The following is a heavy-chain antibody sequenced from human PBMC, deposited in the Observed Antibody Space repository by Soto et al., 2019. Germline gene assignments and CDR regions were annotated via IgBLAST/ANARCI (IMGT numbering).Heavy chain of an antibody. Sequence: QVQLVQSGAEVKKPGASVKVSCKASGYTFTTYAIHWVRQAPGQRPEWMGWINPANGYTKYSQKFQDRVTMTRDTSASTAHMELTSLKSEDTAVYYCARGRSGYAPWGQGTLVTVSS. CDR1: GYTFTTYA. J-gene: IGHJ5*02. CDR3: ARGRSGYAP. V-gene: IGHV1-3*01. D-gene: IGHD5-12*01. CDR2: INPANGYT.